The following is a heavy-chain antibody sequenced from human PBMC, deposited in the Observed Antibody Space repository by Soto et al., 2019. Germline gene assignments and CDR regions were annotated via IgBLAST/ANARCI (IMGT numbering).Heavy chain of an antibody. V-gene: IGHV1-3*01. D-gene: IGHD3-10*01. CDR3: AIAPPILLWFGELSAWFDP. CDR1: GYTFTSYA. J-gene: IGHJ5*02. CDR2: IKAGNGNT. Sequence: ASVKVSCKASGYTFTSYAMHWVRQAPGQRLEWMGWIKAGNGNTKYSQKFQGRVTITRDTSASTAYMELSSLRSEDTAVYYCAIAPPILLWFGELSAWFDPWGQGTLVTVSS.